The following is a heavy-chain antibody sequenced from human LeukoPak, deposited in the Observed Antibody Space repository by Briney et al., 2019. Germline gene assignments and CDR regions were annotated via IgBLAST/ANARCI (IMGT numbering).Heavy chain of an antibody. Sequence: SETLSLTCAVYGGSFSGYYWSWIRQPPGKGLEWIGEINHSGSTNYNPSLKSRVTISVDTSKNQFSLKLSSVTAADTAVYYCARVGWIGNDYWGQGTLVTVSS. CDR3: ARVGWIGNDY. CDR1: GGSFSGYY. D-gene: IGHD1-26*01. V-gene: IGHV4-34*01. CDR2: INHSGST. J-gene: IGHJ4*02.